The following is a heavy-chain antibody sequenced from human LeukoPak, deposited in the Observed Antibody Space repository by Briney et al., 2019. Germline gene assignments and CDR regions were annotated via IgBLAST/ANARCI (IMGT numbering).Heavy chain of an antibody. CDR2: ISWNSGSI. Sequence: GRSLRLSCAASGFTFDDYAMHWVRQAPGKGLEWVSGISWNSGSIAYAVSVKGRFAISRDNAKNSLYLQMNSLRAEDMALYYCAKASSTSPDYYFDYWGQGTLVTVSS. V-gene: IGHV3-9*03. J-gene: IGHJ4*02. CDR3: AKASSTSPDYYFDY. CDR1: GFTFDDYA. D-gene: IGHD2-2*01.